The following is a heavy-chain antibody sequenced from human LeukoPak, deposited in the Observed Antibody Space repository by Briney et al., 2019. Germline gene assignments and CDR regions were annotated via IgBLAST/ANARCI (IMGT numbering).Heavy chain of an antibody. CDR3: ARGRSVPATMGNWFDP. J-gene: IGHJ5*02. CDR1: GFTLRNYW. D-gene: IGHD2-2*01. V-gene: IGHV3-7*01. Sequence: GGSLRLSCATSGFTLRNYWMSWVRQAPGKGLEWVANIKQDGSEKYYVDSVKGRFSISRDNAKNSLYLQLNSLRAEDSAVYYCARGRSVPATMGNWFDPWGQGTLVTVSS. CDR2: IKQDGSEK.